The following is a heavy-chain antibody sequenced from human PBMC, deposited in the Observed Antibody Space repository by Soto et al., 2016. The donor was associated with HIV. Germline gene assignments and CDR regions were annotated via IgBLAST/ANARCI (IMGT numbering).Heavy chain of an antibody. J-gene: IGHJ2*01. CDR3: ARDVLLWFGESSYIDL. V-gene: IGHV1-2*02. CDR2: INPNSGGT. D-gene: IGHD3-10*01. CDR1: GYTFTGYY. Sequence: QVQLVQSGAEVKKPGASVKVSCKASGYTFTGYYMHWVRQAPGQGLEWMGWINPNSGGTNYAQKFQGRVTMTRDTSISTAYMELSRLRSDDTAVYYCARDVLLWFGESSYIDLWGRGTLVTVSS.